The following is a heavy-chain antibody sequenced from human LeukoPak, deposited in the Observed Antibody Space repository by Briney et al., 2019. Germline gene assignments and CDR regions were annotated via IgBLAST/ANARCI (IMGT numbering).Heavy chain of an antibody. D-gene: IGHD6-6*01. J-gene: IGHJ4*02. CDR3: VKDLGSSSVGY. CDR2: ISSNGGST. V-gene: IGHV3-64D*09. Sequence: GGSLRLSCSASGFTFSSYAMHWVRQAPGKGLEYVSVISSNGGSTYYVDSVKGRFTISRDNSKNTLYLQMSSLRAEDTAVYYCVKDLGSSSVGYWGQGILVTVSS. CDR1: GFTFSSYA.